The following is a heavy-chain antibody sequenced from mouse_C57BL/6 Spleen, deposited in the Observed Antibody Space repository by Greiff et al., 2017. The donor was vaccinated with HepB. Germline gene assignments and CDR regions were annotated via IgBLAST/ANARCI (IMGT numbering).Heavy chain of an antibody. V-gene: IGHV7-1*01. CDR1: GFTFSDFY. Sequence: EVKLVDSGGGLVKSGRSLRLSCATSGFTFSDFYMEWVRQAPGKGLEWIAASRNKANDYTTEYSASVKGRFIVSRDTSQSILYLQMNALRAEDTAIYYCARDGYGDYWGQGTSVTVSS. CDR3: ARDGYGDY. CDR2: SRNKANDYTT. J-gene: IGHJ4*01. D-gene: IGHD1-1*02.